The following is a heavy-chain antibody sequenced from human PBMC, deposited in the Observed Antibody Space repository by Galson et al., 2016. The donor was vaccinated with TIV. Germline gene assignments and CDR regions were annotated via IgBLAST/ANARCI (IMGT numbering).Heavy chain of an antibody. CDR1: GFTFSSWP. Sequence: SLRLSCAASGFTFSSWPMSWVRRAPGKGLEWVSAISASGGNTFYADSVKGRFTISRDNSKKTLYLQMDSLRAEDTAVYYCAKSFQYFYDNSGHFPYGFHIWGRGTMVTVSS. D-gene: IGHD3-22*01. J-gene: IGHJ3*02. CDR3: AKSFQYFYDNSGHFPYGFHI. V-gene: IGHV3-23*01. CDR2: ISASGGNT.